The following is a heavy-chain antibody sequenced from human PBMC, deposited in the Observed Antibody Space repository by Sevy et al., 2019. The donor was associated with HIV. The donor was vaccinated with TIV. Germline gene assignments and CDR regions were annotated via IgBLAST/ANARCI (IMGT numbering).Heavy chain of an antibody. CDR2: LSFGCGEI. V-gene: IGHV3-23*01. CDR3: AREGCTKPHDY. CDR1: GFTFSKYS. J-gene: IGHJ4*02. Sequence: GGSLRLSCAASGFTFSKYSMSWVRQPPGKGLEWVSTLSFGCGEINYADSVKGRFTIFRDHSKSSVYLQMNNLRPEDTAVYYCAREGCTKPHDYWGQGTLVTVSS. D-gene: IGHD2-8*01.